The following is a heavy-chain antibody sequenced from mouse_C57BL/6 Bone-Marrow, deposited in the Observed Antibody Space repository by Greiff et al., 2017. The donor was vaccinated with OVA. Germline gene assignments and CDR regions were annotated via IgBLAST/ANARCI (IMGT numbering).Heavy chain of an antibody. Sequence: QVQLQQSGAELVRPGTSVKVSCKASGYAFTNYLIEWVKQRPGQGLAWIGVINPGSGGTNYNEKFKGKATLTADKSSSTAYMQLSSLTSEDSAVYFCARKLDYWGQGTTLTVSS. V-gene: IGHV1-54*01. CDR2: INPGSGGT. CDR3: ARKLDY. J-gene: IGHJ2*01. CDR1: GYAFTNYL.